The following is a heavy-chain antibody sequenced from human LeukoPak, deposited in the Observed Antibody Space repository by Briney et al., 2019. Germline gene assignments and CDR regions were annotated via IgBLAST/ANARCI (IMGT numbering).Heavy chain of an antibody. V-gene: IGHV3-23*01. CDR1: GFTFSNYG. J-gene: IGHJ4*02. CDR2: ITVSGDET. D-gene: IGHD4-17*01. Sequence: PGGSLRLSCEASGFTFSNYGMTWVRQAPGKGPEWVSTITVSGDETSVADSVKGRFTISRDNSKNTLYLQMSSLRVEDTAVYYCAKAYLPGFGDFSGWEEYWGQGTLVTVSS. CDR3: AKAYLPGFGDFSGWEEY.